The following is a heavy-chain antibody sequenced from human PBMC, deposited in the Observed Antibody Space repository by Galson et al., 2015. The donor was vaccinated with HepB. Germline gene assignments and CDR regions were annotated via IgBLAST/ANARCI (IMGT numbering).Heavy chain of an antibody. CDR2: ISDSGGST. Sequence: SLRLSCAASGFTFSSYPMRWVRQAPGKGLEWVSGISDSGGSTYYADSAKGRFTISRDNAKNSLYLQMNSLRAEDTAVYYCAREGGSSWYLGIDYWGQGTLVTVSS. V-gene: IGHV3-23*01. J-gene: IGHJ4*02. CDR1: GFTFSSYP. CDR3: AREGGSSWYLGIDY. D-gene: IGHD6-13*01.